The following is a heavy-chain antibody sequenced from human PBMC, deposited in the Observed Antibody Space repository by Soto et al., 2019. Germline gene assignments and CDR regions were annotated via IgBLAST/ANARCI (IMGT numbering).Heavy chain of an antibody. D-gene: IGHD2-2*01. J-gene: IGHJ6*03. Sequence: GASVKVSCKASGYTFTSYYMHWVRQAPGQGLEWMGIINPSGGSTSYAQKFQGRVTMTRDTSTSTVYMELSSLRSEDTAVYYCARGPIVVVPAAMPHYYYYYLDVWGKGTTVPVSS. V-gene: IGHV1-46*03. CDR3: ARGPIVVVPAAMPHYYYYYLDV. CDR2: INPSGGST. CDR1: GYTFTSYY.